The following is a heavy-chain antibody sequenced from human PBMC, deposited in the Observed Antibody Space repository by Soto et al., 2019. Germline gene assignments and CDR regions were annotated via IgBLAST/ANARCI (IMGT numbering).Heavy chain of an antibody. V-gene: IGHV4-34*01. CDR3: ARVSYCCSTSCSSGVPWRRRFGRAFDI. Sequence: PSETLSLTCAVYGGSFSGYYWSWIRQPPGKGLEWVGEINHSGSTNYNPSIKSRVTISVDTSKNQFSLKLSSVTAADTAVYYCARVSYCCSTSCSSGVPWRRRFGRAFDIWGQGTMVTVSS. J-gene: IGHJ3*02. CDR2: INHSGST. D-gene: IGHD2-2*01. CDR1: GGSFSGYY.